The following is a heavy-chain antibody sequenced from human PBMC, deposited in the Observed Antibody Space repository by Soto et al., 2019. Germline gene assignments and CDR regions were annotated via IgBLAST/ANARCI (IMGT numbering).Heavy chain of an antibody. V-gene: IGHV1-2*02. CDR1: GYTFTGHY. D-gene: IGHD2-2*01. Sequence: ASVKVSCKASGYTFTGHYIHWVRHVPGQGREWMGEIGPDRGDTKYAQKFQGRLTMTRDTSITTVYMELSNLGPDDTAVYYCAKGSDQLPDNWFDPWGQGTLVTVSS. J-gene: IGHJ5*02. CDR3: AKGSDQLPDNWFDP. CDR2: IGPDRGDT.